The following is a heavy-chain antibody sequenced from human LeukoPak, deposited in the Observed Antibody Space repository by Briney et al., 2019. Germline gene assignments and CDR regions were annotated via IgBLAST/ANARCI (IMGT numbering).Heavy chain of an antibody. J-gene: IGHJ4*02. CDR3: ARADDFWSPSRPGY. Sequence: GGSLRLSCAASGFTFSSYSMNWVRQAPGKGLEWVSSISSSSSYIYYADSVKGRFTISRDNAKNSLYLQMNSLRAEDTAVYYCARADDFWSPSRPGYWGQGTLVTVSS. CDR1: GFTFSSYS. D-gene: IGHD3-3*01. CDR2: ISSSSSYI. V-gene: IGHV3-21*01.